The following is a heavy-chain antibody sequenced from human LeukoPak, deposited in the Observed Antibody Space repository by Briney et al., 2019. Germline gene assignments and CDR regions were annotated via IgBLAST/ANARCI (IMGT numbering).Heavy chain of an antibody. V-gene: IGHV3-48*04. J-gene: IGHJ6*03. Sequence: GGSLRLSCAASRFTFSSYSMSWVRQAPGKGPEWVSYISTSSSTIYYADSVKGRFTISRDNAKNSLYLQMNSLRAEDTAVYYCARPRPGYYMDVWGKGTTVTVSS. CDR2: ISTSSSTI. D-gene: IGHD2-8*02. CDR1: RFTFSSYS. CDR3: ARPRPGYYMDV.